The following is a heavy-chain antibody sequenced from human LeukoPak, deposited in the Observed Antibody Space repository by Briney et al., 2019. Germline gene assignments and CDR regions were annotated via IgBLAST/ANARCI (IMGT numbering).Heavy chain of an antibody. CDR1: GFTFGDYA. CDR2: IRSKAYGGTT. CDR3: TRDGKHGAFDT. Sequence: GGSLRLSCTASGFTFGDYAMSWVRQAPGKGLEWVGFIRSKAYGGTTEYAASVKGRFTISRDDSKSIAYLQMNSLKTEDTAVYYCTRDGKHGAFDTWGQGTMVTVSS. V-gene: IGHV3-49*04. D-gene: IGHD4-23*01. J-gene: IGHJ3*02.